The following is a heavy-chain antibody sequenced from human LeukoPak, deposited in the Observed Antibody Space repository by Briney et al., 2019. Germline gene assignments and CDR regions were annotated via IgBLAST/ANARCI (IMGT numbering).Heavy chain of an antibody. D-gene: IGHD1-26*01. CDR3: ASGSYCDY. CDR1: GFTFSSYG. Sequence: GGSLRLSCAASGFTFSSYGMHWVRQAPGKGLEWVSVIYRGGSTYYADSVKGRFTISRDNSKNTLYLQMNSLRAEDTAVYYCASGSYCDYWGQGTLVTVSS. J-gene: IGHJ4*02. V-gene: IGHV3-NL1*01. CDR2: IYRGGST.